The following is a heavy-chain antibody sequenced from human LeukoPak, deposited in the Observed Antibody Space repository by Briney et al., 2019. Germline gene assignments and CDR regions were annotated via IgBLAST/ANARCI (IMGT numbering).Heavy chain of an antibody. Sequence: HPGGSLRLSCAASGFTFSSYWMSWVRQAPGKGLEWVANIKQDGSEKYYVDSVEGRFTISRDNAKNSQYLQMNSLRVEDTALYYCARAQTYGDSRLLLDYWGQGTLVTVSS. CDR2: IKQDGSEK. J-gene: IGHJ4*02. D-gene: IGHD2-21*02. V-gene: IGHV3-7*03. CDR1: GFTFSSYW. CDR3: ARAQTYGDSRLLLDY.